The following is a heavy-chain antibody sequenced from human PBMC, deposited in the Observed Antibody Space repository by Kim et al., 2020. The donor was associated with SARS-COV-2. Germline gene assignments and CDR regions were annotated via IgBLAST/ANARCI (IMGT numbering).Heavy chain of an antibody. CDR3: ARDPGAQSIVPGPFDY. D-gene: IGHD1-26*01. Sequence: GGSLRLSCAASGFTFSSYAMHLVRQAPGKGLEWVAVISYDGSNKYYADSVKGRFTISRDNSKNTLYLQMNSLRAEDTAVYYCARDPGAQSIVPGPFDYWGQGTLVTVSS. CDR2: ISYDGSNK. CDR1: GFTFSSYA. V-gene: IGHV3-30*04. J-gene: IGHJ4*02.